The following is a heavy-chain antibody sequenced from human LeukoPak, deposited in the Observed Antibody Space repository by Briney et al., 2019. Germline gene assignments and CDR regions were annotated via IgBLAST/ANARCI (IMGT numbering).Heavy chain of an antibody. CDR2: ISGSGGST. J-gene: IGHJ4*02. CDR3: AKGGPQFFDY. V-gene: IGHV3-23*01. CDR1: RFTLSSSA. D-gene: IGHD5-24*01. Sequence: GGSLRLSCAASRFTLSSSAMSWVRQAPGKGLEWVSTISGSGGSTYSTDSVKGRFTISRDNSKSTLYLQMNSLRVEDTAIYYCAKGGPQFFDYWGQGTLVTVSS.